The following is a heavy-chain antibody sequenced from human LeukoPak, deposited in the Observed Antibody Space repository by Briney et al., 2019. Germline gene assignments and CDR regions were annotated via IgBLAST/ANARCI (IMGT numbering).Heavy chain of an antibody. CDR3: AREGGYCSGGSCRWFDS. Sequence: GGSLRLSCAASGFTFDDYGMSWVRQVPGKGLEWVSSINIRNYIYYADSVKGRFTISRDNAKNSLYLQMNSLRAEDTAVYYCAREGGYCSGGSCRWFDSWGQGSLVTVSS. J-gene: IGHJ5*01. V-gene: IGHV3-69-1*01. D-gene: IGHD2-15*01. CDR2: INIRNYI. CDR1: GFTFDDYG.